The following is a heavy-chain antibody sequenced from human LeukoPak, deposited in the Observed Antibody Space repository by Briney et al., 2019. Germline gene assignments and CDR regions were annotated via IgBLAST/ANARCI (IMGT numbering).Heavy chain of an antibody. D-gene: IGHD3-10*01. CDR3: AKFTMVRGLDY. Sequence: PGGSLRLSCAASGFTFSNYAMNWVRHAPGKGLEWVSAISGSGGSTYYADSVKGRFTISRDNSKNTLYLQMNSLRAEDTAVYYCAKFTMVRGLDYWGQGTLVTVSS. V-gene: IGHV3-23*01. J-gene: IGHJ4*02. CDR2: ISGSGGST. CDR1: GFTFSNYA.